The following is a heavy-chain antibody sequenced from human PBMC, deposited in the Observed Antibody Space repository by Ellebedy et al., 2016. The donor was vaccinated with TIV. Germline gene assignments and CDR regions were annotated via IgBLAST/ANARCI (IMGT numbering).Heavy chain of an antibody. Sequence: GGSLRLSCSASGFTFSSYAMHWVRQAPGKGLEYVSAISSNGGSTYYADSVKGRFTISRDNSKNTLYLQMSSLRAEDTAVYYCVKDIAAAGPLRSGSFDYWGQGTLVTVSS. CDR1: GFTFSSYA. D-gene: IGHD6-13*01. CDR2: ISSNGGST. V-gene: IGHV3-64D*06. J-gene: IGHJ4*02. CDR3: VKDIAAAGPLRSGSFDY.